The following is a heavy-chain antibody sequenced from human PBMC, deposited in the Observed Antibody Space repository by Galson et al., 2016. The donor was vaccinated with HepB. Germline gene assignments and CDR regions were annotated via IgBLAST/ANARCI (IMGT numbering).Heavy chain of an antibody. CDR2: IYDSDIA. J-gene: IGHJ4*02. CDR1: GVSIGSNNW. CDR3: ARRVSHCSSASCLLDF. D-gene: IGHD2-2*01. V-gene: IGHV4-4*02. Sequence: SETLSLTCAVSGVSIGSNNWWSWVRQAPGKGLKWIGEIYDSDIANYNPSLKSRATILVDKSKNQFSLNLRSVAAADTAVYYCARRVSHCSSASCLLDFWGQGALVTVSS.